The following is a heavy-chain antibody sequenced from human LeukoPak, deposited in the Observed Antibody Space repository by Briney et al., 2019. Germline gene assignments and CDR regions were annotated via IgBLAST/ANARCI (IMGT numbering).Heavy chain of an antibody. CDR1: GFSVSGHY. D-gene: IGHD3-22*01. J-gene: IGHJ6*02. CDR3: ARDRPYYDKGGMDV. V-gene: IGHV3-53*01. CDR2: LYTDGTT. Sequence: GGSLRLSCAASGFSVSGHYMSWVRQAPGKGLEWVSILYTDGTTYYADSVRGRFTISRDSSTNTLYLQMSSLRADDTAVHFCARDRPYYDKGGMDVWGQGTMVTVSS.